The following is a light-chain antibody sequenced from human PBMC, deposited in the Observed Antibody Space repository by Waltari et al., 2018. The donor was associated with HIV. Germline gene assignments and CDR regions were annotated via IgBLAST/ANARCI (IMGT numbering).Light chain of an antibody. CDR1: QSIVSS. J-gene: IGKJ5*01. CDR2: YAS. V-gene: IGKV6D-21*02. Sequence: EIVLTQSPDFKSVTPKEQVTITCRASQSIVSSLHWYQQKPYPSPKLLIQYASQSISGVPSRFSGIGSGTDFTLTINTLEPEDAAAYYCQQSNGFPITFCHGTRLEIK. CDR3: QQSNGFPIT.